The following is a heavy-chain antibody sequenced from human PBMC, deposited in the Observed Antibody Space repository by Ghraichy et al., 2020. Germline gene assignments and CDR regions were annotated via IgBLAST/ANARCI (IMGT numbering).Heavy chain of an antibody. D-gene: IGHD3-3*01. J-gene: IGHJ6*02. Sequence: GGSLRLSCAASGFTFSSYWMHWVRQAPGKGLVWVSRINSDGSSTSYADSVKGRFTISRDNAKNTLYLQMNSLRAEDTAVYYCARDPALRFLGGDGMDVWGQGTTVTVSS. V-gene: IGHV3-74*01. CDR2: INSDGSST. CDR1: GFTFSSYW. CDR3: ARDPALRFLGGDGMDV.